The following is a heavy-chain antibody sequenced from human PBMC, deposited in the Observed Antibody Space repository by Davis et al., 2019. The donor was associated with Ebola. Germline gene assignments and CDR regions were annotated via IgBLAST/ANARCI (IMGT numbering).Heavy chain of an antibody. J-gene: IGHJ4*02. CDR1: SFSFFPYS. CDR2: IIPIFGTA. Sequence: SVKVSCNASSFSFFPYSISWVRQAPGQGLEWMGGIIPIFGTANYAQKFQGRVTITADKSTSTAYMELSSLRSEDTAVYYCARDNPYSSGWHDYWGQGTLVTVSS. CDR3: ARDNPYSSGWHDY. V-gene: IGHV1-69*06. D-gene: IGHD6-19*01.